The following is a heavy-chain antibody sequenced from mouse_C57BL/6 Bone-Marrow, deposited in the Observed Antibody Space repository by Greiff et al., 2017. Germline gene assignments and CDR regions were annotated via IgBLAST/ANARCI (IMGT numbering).Heavy chain of an antibody. CDR2: TSNLAYSI. CDR3: ARNDYAWFAY. Sequence: EVQGVESGGGLVQPGGSLKLSCAASGFTFSDYGMAWVRQAPRKGPEWVAFTSNLAYSIYYADTVTGRFTISRENAKNTLYLEMSSLRSEDTAMYYCARNDYAWFAYWGQGTLVTVSA. J-gene: IGHJ3*01. CDR1: GFTFSDYG. V-gene: IGHV5-15*01. D-gene: IGHD2-4*01.